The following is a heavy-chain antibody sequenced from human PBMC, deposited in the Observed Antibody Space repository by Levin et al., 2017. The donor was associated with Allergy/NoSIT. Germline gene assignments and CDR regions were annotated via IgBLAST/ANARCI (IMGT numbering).Heavy chain of an antibody. J-gene: IGHJ6*02. CDR1: GYRFTSYW. Sequence: GESLKISCKGSGYRFTSYWIGWVRQMPGKGLEWMGIIYPGDSDTRYSPSFQGQVTISADKSISTAYLQWSSLKASDTAMYYCAALYNSGRTTTSGMDVWGQGTTVTVSS. CDR2: IYPGDSDT. CDR3: AALYNSGRTTTSGMDV. V-gene: IGHV5-51*01. D-gene: IGHD6-19*01.